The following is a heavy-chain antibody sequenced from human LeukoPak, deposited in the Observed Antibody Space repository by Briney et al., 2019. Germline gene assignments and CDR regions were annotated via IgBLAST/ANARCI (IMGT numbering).Heavy chain of an antibody. CDR2: IISRSRTI. CDR3: ARYCSSSSCSGGFDY. J-gene: IGHJ4*01. Sequence: GGSLRLSCAASGFTFSSYSMNWVRQAPGKGLEWVSYIISRSRTIHYADSVKGRFTISRDNAKNSLYLQMNTLRDEGTAVYYCARYCSSSSCSGGFDYWGHGTLVTVSS. CDR1: GFTFSSYS. D-gene: IGHD2-2*01. V-gene: IGHV3-48*02.